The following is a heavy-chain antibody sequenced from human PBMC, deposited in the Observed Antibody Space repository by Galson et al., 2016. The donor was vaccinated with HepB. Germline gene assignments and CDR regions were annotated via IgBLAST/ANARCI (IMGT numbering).Heavy chain of an antibody. D-gene: IGHD4/OR15-4a*01. Sequence: SLRLSCAASGFTFDSFAMTWVRQAPGKGLEWVSSISATGGHTDYADAAKGRFIISRDNAKNTVSLQMNSLRVEDTAIYFCAKEGPMVASDPRDYCCYQYMDVWGKGPPVTVSS. CDR3: AKEGPMVASDPRDYCCYQYMDV. CDR2: ISATGGHT. CDR1: GFTFDSFA. J-gene: IGHJ6*03. V-gene: IGHV3-23*01.